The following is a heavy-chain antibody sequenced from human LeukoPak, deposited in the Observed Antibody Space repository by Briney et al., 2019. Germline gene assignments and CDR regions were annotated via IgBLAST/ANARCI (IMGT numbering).Heavy chain of an antibody. Sequence: GRSLRLSCAASGFTFSSYGMHWVRQAPGKGLEWVAVIWYDGSNKYYADSVKGRFTISRDNSKDTLYLQMNSLRAEDTAVYYCARDSSGWFGYWGQGTLVTVSS. J-gene: IGHJ5*01. CDR1: GFTFSSYG. CDR2: IWYDGSNK. D-gene: IGHD6-19*01. V-gene: IGHV3-33*01. CDR3: ARDSSGWFGY.